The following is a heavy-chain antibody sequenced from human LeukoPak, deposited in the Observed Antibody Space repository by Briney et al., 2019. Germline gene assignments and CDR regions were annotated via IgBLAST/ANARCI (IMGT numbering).Heavy chain of an antibody. CDR1: GYRFTSYY. J-gene: IGHJ4*02. V-gene: IGHV1-46*01. CDR2: INPSGGST. D-gene: IGHD2-2*01. CDR3: ARGGEYQLLDDF. Sequence: ASVKVSCKASGYRFTSYYMRWVRQAPGQGLEWMGIINPSGGSTIYAQKFQDRVSMTRDTSTNTVYMELSSLSSEDTAVYYCARGGEYQLLDDFWGQGTLVTVSS.